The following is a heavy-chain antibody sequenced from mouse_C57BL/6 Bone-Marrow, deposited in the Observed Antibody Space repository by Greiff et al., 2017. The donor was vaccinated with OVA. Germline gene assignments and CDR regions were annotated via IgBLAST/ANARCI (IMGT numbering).Heavy chain of an antibody. J-gene: IGHJ2*01. Sequence: EVQLQQSGTVLARPGASVKMSCKTSGYTFTSYWMHWVKQRPGQGLEWIGAIYPGNSDTSYNQKFKGKAKLTAVTSASTAYMELSSLTNEDSAVYYCTGRITTVASSFGYWGQGTTLTFSS. V-gene: IGHV1-5*01. CDR3: TGRITTVASSFGY. CDR2: IYPGNSDT. CDR1: GYTFTSYW. D-gene: IGHD1-1*01.